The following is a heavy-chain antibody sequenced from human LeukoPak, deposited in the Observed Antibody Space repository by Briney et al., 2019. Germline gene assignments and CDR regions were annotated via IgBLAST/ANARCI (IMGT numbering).Heavy chain of an antibody. J-gene: IGHJ4*02. D-gene: IGHD5-24*01. CDR2: IYSGRS. CDR3: ERPSYRMAEYPLFLARRGD. Sequence: PSETLSLTCTVSVDSISRYYWNWLRQPPGKGLEGVGYIYSGRSTYMRCLKSRVTISVDTSKHWFALKLTSVSAADKAVYYCERPSYRMAEYPLFLARRGDWGQGTMVTVSS. CDR1: VDSISRYY. V-gene: IGHV4-59*08.